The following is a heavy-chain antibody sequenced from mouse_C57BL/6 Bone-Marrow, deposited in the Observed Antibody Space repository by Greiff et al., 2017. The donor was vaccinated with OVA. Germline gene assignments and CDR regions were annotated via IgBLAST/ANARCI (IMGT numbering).Heavy chain of an antibody. D-gene: IGHD2-9*01. CDR1: GYTFTDYY. CDR3: ARSLLWLRRGLDYFDY. Sequence: QVHVKQSGPELVKPGASVKISCKASGYTFTDYYINWVKQRPGQGLEWIGWIFPGSGSTYYNEKFKGKATLTVDKSSSTAYMLLSSLTSEDSAVYLCARSLLWLRRGLDYFDYWGQGTTLTVSS. CDR2: IFPGSGST. V-gene: IGHV1-75*01. J-gene: IGHJ2*01.